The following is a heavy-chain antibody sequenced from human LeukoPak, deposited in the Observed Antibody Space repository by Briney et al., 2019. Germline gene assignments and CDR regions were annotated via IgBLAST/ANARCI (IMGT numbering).Heavy chain of an antibody. V-gene: IGHV3-30*02. CDR2: VRYDGSKK. CDR1: GFTFSTYG. D-gene: IGHD3-22*01. Sequence: GGSLRLSCAASGFTFSTYGMHWVRQAPGKGLEWVAFVRYDGSKKYYTNSVKGRFTISRDNSKNTLYLQMNSLRAEDTAVYYCARVLLGPYYYDSSGYYGWFDPWGQGTLVAVSS. J-gene: IGHJ5*02. CDR3: ARVLLGPYYYDSSGYYGWFDP.